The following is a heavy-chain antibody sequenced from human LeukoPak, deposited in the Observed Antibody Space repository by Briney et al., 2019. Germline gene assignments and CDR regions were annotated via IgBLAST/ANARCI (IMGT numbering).Heavy chain of an antibody. CDR3: ARRVGYSYGYGDYFDY. Sequence: GGSLRLSCAASGFTFSSYWMHWVRQAPGKGLVWVSRINSDGSSTSYADSVKGRFTISRDNAKNTLYLQMNSLRAEDTAVYYCARRVGYSYGYGDYFDYWGQGTLVTVPS. CDR1: GFTFSSYW. J-gene: IGHJ4*02. D-gene: IGHD5-18*01. CDR2: INSDGSST. V-gene: IGHV3-74*01.